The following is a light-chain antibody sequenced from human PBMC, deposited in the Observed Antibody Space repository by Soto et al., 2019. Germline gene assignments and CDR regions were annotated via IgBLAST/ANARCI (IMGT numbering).Light chain of an antibody. J-gene: IGLJ2*01. CDR1: SSDVGRYNY. CDR3: SSYGGSNNLI. Sequence: QSALTQPPSASGSPGQSVTISCTGTSSDVGRYNYVSWYQQHPGKAPKLMIYDVSERPSGVPDRFSGSKSGNTASLTVSGLQAEDEADYYCSSYGGSNNLIFGGGTKLTVL. CDR2: DVS. V-gene: IGLV2-8*01.